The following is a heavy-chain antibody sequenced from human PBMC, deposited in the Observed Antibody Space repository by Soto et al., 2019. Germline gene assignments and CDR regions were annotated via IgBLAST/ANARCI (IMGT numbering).Heavy chain of an antibody. D-gene: IGHD3-10*01. CDR1: GFSLSTNGVG. CDR3: AYRGADYGSGSFINWFDP. Sequence: QITLKESGPTLVKPSETLTLTCTFSGFSLSTNGVGVGWIRQPPGKALEWLALIYWDDDKVYSPSLKSRLTITKDTSKNQVVLTMINMDPVDTGTYYCAYRGADYGSGSFINWFDPWGQGTLVTVSS. J-gene: IGHJ5*02. V-gene: IGHV2-5*02. CDR2: IYWDDDK.